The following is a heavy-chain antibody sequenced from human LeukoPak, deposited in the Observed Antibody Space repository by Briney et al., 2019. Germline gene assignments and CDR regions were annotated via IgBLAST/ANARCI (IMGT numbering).Heavy chain of an antibody. CDR2: IIPIFGTA. CDR1: GCTFSSYA. Sequence: GASVKVSCKASGCTFSSYAISWVRQAPGQGLEWMGRIIPIFGTANYAQKFQGRVTITADKSTSTAYMELSSLRSEDTAVYYCARGRGAQYYYYMDVWGKGTTVTVSS. J-gene: IGHJ6*03. V-gene: IGHV1-69*06. D-gene: IGHD3-10*01. CDR3: ARGRGAQYYYYMDV.